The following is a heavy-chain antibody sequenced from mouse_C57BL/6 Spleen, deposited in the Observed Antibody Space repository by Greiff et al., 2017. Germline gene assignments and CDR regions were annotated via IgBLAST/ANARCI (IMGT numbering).Heavy chain of an antibody. CDR1: GYTFTSYW. Sequence: VQLQQPGAELVKPGASVTLSCKASGYTFTSYWMHWVKQRPGQGLEWIGMIHPNSGSTNYNEKFKSKAILTVDKSSSTAYMELRSLTSEDSAVYYGASAKGNYEGYGMDYWGQGTTGTVSA. CDR3: ASAKGNYEGYGMDY. J-gene: IGHJ4*01. D-gene: IGHD2-1*01. CDR2: IHPNSGST. V-gene: IGHV1-64*01.